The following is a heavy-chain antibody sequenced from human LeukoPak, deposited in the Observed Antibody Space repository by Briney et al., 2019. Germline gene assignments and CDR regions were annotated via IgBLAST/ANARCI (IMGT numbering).Heavy chain of an antibody. D-gene: IGHD7-27*01. V-gene: IGHV4-30-2*01. CDR3: ARVSGRIDY. J-gene: IGHJ4*02. Sequence: SETLSLTCAVSGVSISSGGYSWSWIRQPPGKGLEWIGYIYHSGSTYYNPSLKSRVTISVDRSKNQFSLKLSSVTAAVTAVYYCARVSGRIDYWGQGTLVTVSS. CDR1: GVSISSGGYS. CDR2: IYHSGST.